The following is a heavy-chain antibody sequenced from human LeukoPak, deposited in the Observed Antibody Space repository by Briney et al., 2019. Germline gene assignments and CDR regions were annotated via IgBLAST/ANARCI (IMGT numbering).Heavy chain of an antibody. CDR1: GYSFTSYW. CDR2: IYPGDSDT. D-gene: IGHD6-13*01. J-gene: IGHJ5*02. CDR3: ARLVPGIAAAGKKRFDP. Sequence: GESLKISCKGSGYSFTSYWIGWVRQMPGKGLEWMGIIYPGDSDTRYSPSFRGQVTISADKSISTAYLQWSSLKASDTAMYYCARLVPGIAAAGKKRFDPWGQGTLVTVSS. V-gene: IGHV5-51*01.